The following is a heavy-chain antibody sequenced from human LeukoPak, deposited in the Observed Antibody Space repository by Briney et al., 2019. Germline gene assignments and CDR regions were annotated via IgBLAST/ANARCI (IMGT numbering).Heavy chain of an antibody. Sequence: GGSLRLSCAASGFTFSNYWMHWVRQTPGKGLVWVSRINSDGSTTNYADSVKGRFTTSRDNAKNSLYLQMNSLRAEDTAVYYCARELNHRGSITMVRGVIIGDAFDIWGQGTMVTVSS. CDR1: GFTFSNYW. CDR2: INSDGSTT. J-gene: IGHJ3*02. CDR3: ARELNHRGSITMVRGVIIGDAFDI. D-gene: IGHD3-10*01. V-gene: IGHV3-74*01.